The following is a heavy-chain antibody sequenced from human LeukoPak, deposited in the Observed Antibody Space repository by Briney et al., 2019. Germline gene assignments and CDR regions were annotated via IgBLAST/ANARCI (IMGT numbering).Heavy chain of an antibody. J-gene: IGHJ4*02. D-gene: IGHD6-19*01. CDR1: GFTFSRYW. V-gene: IGHV3-7*01. CDR2: IKQDGSEK. CDR3: ASGHWLDSFDY. Sequence: PGGSLRLSCASSGFTFSRYWMSWVRQAPGKGLEWVANIKQDGSEKYYVDSVKDRFTISRDNANNSLYLQMNSLRAEDTAVYYCASGHWLDSFDYWGQGTLVTVSS.